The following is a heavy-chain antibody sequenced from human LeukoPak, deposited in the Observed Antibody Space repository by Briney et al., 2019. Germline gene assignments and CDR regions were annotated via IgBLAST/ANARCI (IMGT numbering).Heavy chain of an antibody. CDR2: INTDGSST. CDR3: ARVGDSSGFGY. CDR1: GFPFSSYW. V-gene: IGHV3-74*01. J-gene: IGHJ4*02. D-gene: IGHD5-18*01. Sequence: GGSLTLSCAASGFPFSSYWMHWVRQAPGKGLVWVSRINTDGSSTSYADSVKGRFTISRENAKNTLYLRMNSLRAEDTAVYYCARVGDSSGFGYWGQGTLVSVFS.